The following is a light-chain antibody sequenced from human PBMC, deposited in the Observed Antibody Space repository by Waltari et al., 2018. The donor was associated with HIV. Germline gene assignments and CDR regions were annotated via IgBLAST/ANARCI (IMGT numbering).Light chain of an antibody. V-gene: IGLV2-14*01. CDR2: EVD. CDR3: ASYTADDTVL. CDR1: DSDFGFSNF. J-gene: IGLJ2*01. Sequence: SDLTQPASVSGFLGQSITLSCTGADSDFGFSNFISWYQQQPGKVPKLLLYEVDTRASGVHGRFSGSKSGNTASLTISGLQVEDEGLYHCASYTADDTVLFGGGTTVTV.